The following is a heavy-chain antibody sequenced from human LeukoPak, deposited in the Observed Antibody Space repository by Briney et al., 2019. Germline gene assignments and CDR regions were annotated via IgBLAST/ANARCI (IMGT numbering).Heavy chain of an antibody. V-gene: IGHV3-30*18. CDR1: GFTFSNAW. CDR3: AKEHSRISAFDY. CDR2: ISYDGNNK. Sequence: GGSLRLSCAASGFTFSNAWMSWVRQAPGKGLEWVAVISYDGNNKYYLDSVKGRFSISRDNSKNTVVLQMNSLRVEDTAVYYCAKEHSRISAFDYWGQGTLVTVSS. J-gene: IGHJ4*02. D-gene: IGHD2/OR15-2a*01.